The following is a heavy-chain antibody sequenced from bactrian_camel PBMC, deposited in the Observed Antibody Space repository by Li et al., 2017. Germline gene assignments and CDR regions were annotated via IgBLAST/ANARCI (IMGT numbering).Heavy chain of an antibody. CDR2: ISIGLGGT. CDR3: AASRGRYYCTEDYGPHDPC. Sequence: QLVESGGGSVQAGGSLRLSCAASGYSFSFGNCMAWSRQVPGKEREGVARISIGLGGTSYADPVKDRFTISRDNANAMVYLEMNSLKPEDTATYYCAASRGRYYCTEDYGPHDPCRGQGTQVTVS. V-gene: IGHV3S53*01. D-gene: IGHD3*01. CDR1: GYSFSFGNC. J-gene: IGHJ4*01.